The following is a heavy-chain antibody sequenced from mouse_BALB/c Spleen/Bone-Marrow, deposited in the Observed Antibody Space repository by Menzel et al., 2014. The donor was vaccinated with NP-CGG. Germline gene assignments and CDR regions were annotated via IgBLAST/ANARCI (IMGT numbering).Heavy chain of an antibody. D-gene: IGHD1-1*01. V-gene: IGHV1-80*01. Sequence: VKLVESGAELVRPGSSVKISRKASGYAFSRSWMNWVRQRPGQGLEWIGQIYPGDDDTNYSGKFKGRATLTADKSSGTAYMQLSSLTSEDSAVYFCAGSTPLAYWGQGTLVTVSA. J-gene: IGHJ3*01. CDR2: IYPGDDDT. CDR1: GYAFSRSW. CDR3: AGSTPLAY.